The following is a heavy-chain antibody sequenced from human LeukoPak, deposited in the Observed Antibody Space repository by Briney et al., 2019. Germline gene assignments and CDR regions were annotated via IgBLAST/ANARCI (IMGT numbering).Heavy chain of an antibody. D-gene: IGHD2-15*01. CDR2: ISPYNRNT. V-gene: IGHV1-18*01. CDR3: ARDWGSTTTPNWFDP. CDR1: GYTFNNYG. Sequence: ASVKVSCKASGYTFNNYGISWVRQAPGQGLEWMGWISPYNRNTDYAQKFQGRLTMTTDTSTNTVYMELRNLGYDDTAIYYCARDWGSTTTPNWFDPWGQGTRVTVSS. J-gene: IGHJ5*02.